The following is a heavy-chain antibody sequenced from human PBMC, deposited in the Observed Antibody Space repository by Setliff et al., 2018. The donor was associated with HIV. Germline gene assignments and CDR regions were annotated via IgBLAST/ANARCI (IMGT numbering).Heavy chain of an antibody. J-gene: IGHJ3*02. D-gene: IGHD1-1*01. CDR1: GGSISSGSYY. V-gene: IGHV4-61*02. CDR2: IYTSGST. Sequence: SSETLSLTCTVSGGSISSGSYYWSWIRQPAGKGLEWIGRIYTSGSTNYNPSLKSRVTISVDTSKNQFSLKLSSVTAADTAVYYCARDPYPERGAFDIWGQGTMVTVSS. CDR3: ARDPYPERGAFDI.